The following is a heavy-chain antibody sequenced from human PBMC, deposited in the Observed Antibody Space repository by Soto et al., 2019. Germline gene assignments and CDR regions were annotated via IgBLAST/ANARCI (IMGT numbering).Heavy chain of an antibody. D-gene: IGHD3-3*01. CDR3: ARGVGTYYDFWSGPYYYYGMDV. Sequence: SETISLTCAVSGGSISSGGYSWSWIRQPPGKSLEWTGYIYHSGSTYHNPSLKSRVTISVDRSKNQFSLKLSSVTAADTAVYYCARGVGTYYDFWSGPYYYYGMDVWGQGTTVTVSS. CDR1: GGSISSGGYS. V-gene: IGHV4-30-2*01. CDR2: IYHSGST. J-gene: IGHJ6*02.